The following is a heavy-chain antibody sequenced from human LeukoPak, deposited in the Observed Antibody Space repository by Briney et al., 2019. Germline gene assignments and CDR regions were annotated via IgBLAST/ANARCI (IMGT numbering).Heavy chain of an antibody. V-gene: IGHV3-23*01. CDR2: ISTSGGSS. J-gene: IGHJ4*02. CDR1: GFTFSSYA. D-gene: IGHD6-19*01. CDR3: AKDRGSGWPQFDY. Sequence: GGSLRLSCAASGFTFSSYAMSWVRQAPGKGLEWVSGISTSGGSSSYADSVKGRFTIFRDNPRNTLYMQMNSLRAEDTAVYYCAKDRGSGWPQFDYWGQGTLVTVSS.